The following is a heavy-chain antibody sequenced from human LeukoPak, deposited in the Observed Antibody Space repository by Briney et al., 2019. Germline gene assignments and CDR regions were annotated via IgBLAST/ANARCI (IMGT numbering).Heavy chain of an antibody. CDR3: ARGIRYSSSSRTYNWFDP. CDR1: GGSISSGGYY. J-gene: IGHJ5*02. Sequence: SETLSLTCTVSGGSISSGGYYWSWIRQHPGKGLEWIGYIYYSGSTYYNPSLKSRVTISVDTSKNQFSLKLSSVTAADTAVYYCARGIRYSSSSRTYNWFDPWGQGTLVTVSS. D-gene: IGHD6-13*01. CDR2: IYYSGST. V-gene: IGHV4-31*03.